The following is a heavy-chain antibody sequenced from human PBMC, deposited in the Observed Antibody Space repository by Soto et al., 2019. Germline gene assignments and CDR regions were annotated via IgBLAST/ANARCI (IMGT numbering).Heavy chain of an antibody. Sequence: EVQLVESGGGLVQPGGSLRLSCAASGCTFSSYSMNWVRQAPGKGLEWVSYISSSSSTIYYADSVKGRFTISRDNAKNSLYLQRNSLRDEDTAVYYCARDQWAYYYDSSGYYFPFDYWGQGTLVTVSS. CDR3: ARDQWAYYYDSSGYYFPFDY. V-gene: IGHV3-48*02. CDR1: GCTFSSYS. J-gene: IGHJ4*02. D-gene: IGHD3-22*01. CDR2: ISSSSSTI.